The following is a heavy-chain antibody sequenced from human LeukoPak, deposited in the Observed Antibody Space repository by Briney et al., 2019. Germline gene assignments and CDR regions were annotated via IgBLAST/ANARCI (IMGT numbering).Heavy chain of an antibody. Sequence: AGGSLRLSCAASGSTFSSYAMSWVRQAPGKGLEWVSAISGSGGSTYYADSVKGRFTISRDNAKNSLYLQMNSLRAEDTAVYYCARRSGDYSSPFFYWGQGTLVTVSS. V-gene: IGHV3-23*01. CDR2: ISGSGGST. J-gene: IGHJ4*02. D-gene: IGHD4-17*01. CDR1: GSTFSSYA. CDR3: ARRSGDYSSPFFY.